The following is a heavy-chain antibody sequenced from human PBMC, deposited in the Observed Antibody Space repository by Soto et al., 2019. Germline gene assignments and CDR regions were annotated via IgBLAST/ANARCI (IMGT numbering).Heavy chain of an antibody. CDR3: ARKIGRGSWALDH. D-gene: IGHD6-13*01. CDR1: GGSISSSDYW. CDR2: IYYTGST. V-gene: IGHV4-39*01. Sequence: QLQLQESGPGLVKPAETLSLTCTVSGGSISSSDYWWGWIRQPPGKGLEWIGSIYYTGSTYYNPALKSRVIISVDTSKNQFSLRLSSVTAADTAVYYCARKIGRGSWALDHWGQGTLVTVSS. J-gene: IGHJ4*02.